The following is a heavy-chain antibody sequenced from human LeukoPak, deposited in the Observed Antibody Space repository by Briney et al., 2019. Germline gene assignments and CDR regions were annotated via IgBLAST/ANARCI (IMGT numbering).Heavy chain of an antibody. CDR3: ARVGYNSGWAYFEY. Sequence: GGSLRLSCAASGFSFSNYWMSWVRQAPGKWLEWVANIKGDGIDIYYVDSVKGRFTISRDNAKNSLYLQMNSLRVEDTAIYYCARVGYNSGWAYFEYWGQGSLVTVSS. CDR2: IKGDGIDI. J-gene: IGHJ4*02. D-gene: IGHD6-19*01. CDR1: GFSFSNYW. V-gene: IGHV3-7*01.